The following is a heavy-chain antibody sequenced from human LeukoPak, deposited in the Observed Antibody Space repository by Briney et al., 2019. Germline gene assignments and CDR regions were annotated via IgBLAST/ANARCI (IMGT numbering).Heavy chain of an antibody. CDR2: VSNDGSNK. D-gene: IGHD3-16*01. Sequence: PGGSLRLSCAASGFTFSNYAMHWVRQAPGKGLEWVAVVSNDGSNKYSADSVKGRFTISRDNSSNTLYLQMNSLRAEDTAVYYCAKVPLSQSTFDYWGQGTLVTVSS. V-gene: IGHV3-30*18. CDR1: GFTFSNYA. J-gene: IGHJ4*02. CDR3: AKVPLSQSTFDY.